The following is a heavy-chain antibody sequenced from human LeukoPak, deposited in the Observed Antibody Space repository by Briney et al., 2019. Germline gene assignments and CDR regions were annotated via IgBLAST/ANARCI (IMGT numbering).Heavy chain of an antibody. CDR3: ARLGDYYDSSGYHWL. J-gene: IGHJ4*02. Sequence: AGGSLRLSCAASGFTFSSYWMSWVRQGPGKGLEWVANIKQDGSEKYYVDSVKGRFTISRDNAKNSLYLQMNSLRAEDTAVYYCARLGDYYDSSGYHWLWGQGTLVTVSS. D-gene: IGHD3-22*01. CDR1: GFTFSSYW. CDR2: IKQDGSEK. V-gene: IGHV3-7*01.